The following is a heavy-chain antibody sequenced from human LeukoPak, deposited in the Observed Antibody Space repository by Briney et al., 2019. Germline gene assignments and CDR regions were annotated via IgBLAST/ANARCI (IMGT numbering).Heavy chain of an antibody. D-gene: IGHD6-13*01. V-gene: IGHV3-23*01. Sequence: PGGSLRLSCAASGFTFSSYAMSWVRQAPGKGLDWVSAISGSGTTTYYADSVKGRFTISRDISKNTLYLQRNSLRAEDTAVYYCAKPLSAASGTDFHYWGQGTLVTVSS. CDR3: AKPLSAASGTDFHY. J-gene: IGHJ4*02. CDR2: ISGSGTTT. CDR1: GFTFSSYA.